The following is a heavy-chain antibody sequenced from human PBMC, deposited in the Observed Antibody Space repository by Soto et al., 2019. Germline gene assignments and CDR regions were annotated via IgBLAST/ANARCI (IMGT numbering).Heavy chain of an antibody. D-gene: IGHD5-18*01. V-gene: IGHV4-4*02. CDR3: ARRFFVDTAMEPFDY. CDR1: GGSISSSNW. Sequence: SETLSLTCAVSGGSISSSNWWSWVRQPPGKGLEWIGEIYHSGSTNYNPSLKSRVTISVDKSKNQFSLKLSSVTAADTAVYYCARRFFVDTAMEPFDYWGQGTLVTVSS. J-gene: IGHJ4*02. CDR2: IYHSGST.